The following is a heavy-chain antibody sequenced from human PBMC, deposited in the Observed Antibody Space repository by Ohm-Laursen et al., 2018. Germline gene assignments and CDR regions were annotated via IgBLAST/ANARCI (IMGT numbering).Heavy chain of an antibody. Sequence: TQTLTLTCTVSGFLLSNARMGVSWIRQPPGKALEWLALIYWNDDNRYSPSLKSRLTITKDTSKNQVVLTMTNMDPVDTATYYCAHRACSSTSCYLDYFDFWGQGTLVTVSS. J-gene: IGHJ4*02. CDR2: IYWNDDN. CDR3: AHRACSSTSCYLDYFDF. D-gene: IGHD2-2*01. V-gene: IGHV2-5*01. CDR1: GFLLSNARMG.